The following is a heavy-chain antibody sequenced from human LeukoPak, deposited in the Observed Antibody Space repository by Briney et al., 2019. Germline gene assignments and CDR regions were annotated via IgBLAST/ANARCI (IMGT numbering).Heavy chain of an antibody. D-gene: IGHD6-19*01. J-gene: IGHJ4*02. Sequence: GGSLRLSSAPSAVSFDNFAMSWVPQAPGRGLGWIAAISDSGGDTYYAESIKGRFTISRDNSKNTLYLQMNSLRADDTALYYCAKHPFIAVTVLEHWGQGTLVTVSS. V-gene: IGHV3-23*01. CDR2: ISDSGGDT. CDR3: AKHPFIAVTVLEH. CDR1: AVSFDNFA.